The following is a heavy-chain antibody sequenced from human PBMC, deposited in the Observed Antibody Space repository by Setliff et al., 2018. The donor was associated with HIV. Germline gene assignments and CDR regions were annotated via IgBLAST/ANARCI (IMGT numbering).Heavy chain of an antibody. V-gene: IGHV3-21*01. CDR2: ISSSSSYI. Sequence: PPETLSLTCRVSGASISSNGYNWGWVRQGPGQGLEWVSSISSSSSYIKYADSVKGRFTISRDNAKHSLYLQMNSLRAEDTAVYYCTRDIYDTNGYYYAFDIWGQGTRVT. D-gene: IGHD3-22*01. J-gene: IGHJ3*02. CDR3: TRDIYDTNGYYYAFDI. CDR1: GASISSNG.